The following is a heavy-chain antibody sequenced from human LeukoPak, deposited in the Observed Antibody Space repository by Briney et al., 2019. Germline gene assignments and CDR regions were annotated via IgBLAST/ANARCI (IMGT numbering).Heavy chain of an antibody. CDR3: AELGITMIGGV. J-gene: IGHJ6*04. CDR1: GFTFSSYF. Sequence: GGSLRLSCTASGFTFSSYFMAWIRQAPGKGLEWVSYISGSGTTIFYADSVKGRFTISRDNAKNSLYLQMNSLRAEDTAVYYCAELGITMIGGVWGKGTTVTISS. V-gene: IGHV3-11*04. D-gene: IGHD3-10*02. CDR2: ISGSGTTI.